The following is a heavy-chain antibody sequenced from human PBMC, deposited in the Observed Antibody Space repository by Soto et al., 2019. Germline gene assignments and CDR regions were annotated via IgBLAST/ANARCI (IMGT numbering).Heavy chain of an antibody. V-gene: IGHV3-23*01. Sequence: ESGGGLVQPGGSLRLSCAASGFTFSSYAMSWVRQAPGKGLEWVSAISGSGGSTYYADSVKGRFTISRDNSKNTLYLQMNSLRAEDTAVYYCAKDGNYDILTGYYTPNYYFDYWGQGTLVTVSS. CDR1: GFTFSSYA. J-gene: IGHJ4*02. CDR2: ISGSGGST. D-gene: IGHD3-9*01. CDR3: AKDGNYDILTGYYTPNYYFDY.